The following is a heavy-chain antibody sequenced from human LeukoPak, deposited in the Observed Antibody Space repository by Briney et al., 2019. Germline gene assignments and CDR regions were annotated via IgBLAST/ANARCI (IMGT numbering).Heavy chain of an antibody. J-gene: IGHJ3*02. CDR3: AKDHVGEWVAFDI. D-gene: IGHD4-17*01. V-gene: IGHV3-30*18. CDR2: ISYDGSNK. CDR1: GFTFSSYG. Sequence: GGSLRLSCAASGFTFSSYGMHWVRQAPGKGLEWVAVISYDGSNKYYADSVKGRFTISRDNSKNTLYLQMNSLRAEDTAVYYCAKDHVGEWVAFDIWGQGTMVTVSS.